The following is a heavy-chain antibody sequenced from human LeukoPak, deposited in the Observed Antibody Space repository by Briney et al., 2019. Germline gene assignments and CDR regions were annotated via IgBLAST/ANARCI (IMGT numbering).Heavy chain of an antibody. CDR3: AREGMAVGFARFPIFNY. CDR1: GGSISSYY. V-gene: IGHV4-59*01. Sequence: SETLSLTCTVSGGSISSYYWSWIRQPPGRGLEWIGDIYYSGSTNYNPSLKSRVTISVDTSKNQFSLRLTSVTAADTAVYYCAREGMAVGFARFPIFNYWGQGTLVTVSS. D-gene: IGHD6-19*01. CDR2: IYYSGST. J-gene: IGHJ4*02.